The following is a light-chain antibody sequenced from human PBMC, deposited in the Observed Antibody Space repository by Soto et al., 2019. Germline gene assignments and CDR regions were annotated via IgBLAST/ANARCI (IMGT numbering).Light chain of an antibody. Sequence: QSALTQPASVSGSPGQSITISCTGTRTDVGGYNYVSWYQRYPGKAPKLMIYEVSNRPSGLSNRFSGSKSGNTASLTISGLQAEDEADYYCSSYTSSTSGVFGGGTKLTVL. CDR3: SSYTSSTSGV. CDR2: EVS. CDR1: RTDVGGYNY. V-gene: IGLV2-14*01. J-gene: IGLJ3*02.